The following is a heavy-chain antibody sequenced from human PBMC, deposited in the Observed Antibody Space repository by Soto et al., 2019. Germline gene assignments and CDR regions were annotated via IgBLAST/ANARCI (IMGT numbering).Heavy chain of an antibody. D-gene: IGHD4-17*01. CDR3: VHKPLTTTGAFDP. V-gene: IGHV2-5*02. J-gene: IGHJ5*02. CDR1: GFSLTRGVG. Sequence: QITLKESGPALVKPTQTLTLTCTFSGFSLTRGVGVAWIRQPPGKALEWLALIYWDDDKRYSSSLKSRLTITKDTAKNQVVLIMTNMDPVDTATYYCVHKPLTTTGAFDPWGQGTLVPVSS. CDR2: IYWDDDK.